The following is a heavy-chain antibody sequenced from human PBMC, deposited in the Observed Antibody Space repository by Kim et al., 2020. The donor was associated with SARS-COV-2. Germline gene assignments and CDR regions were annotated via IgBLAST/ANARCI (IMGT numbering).Heavy chain of an antibody. D-gene: IGHD6-13*01. Sequence: GGSLRLSCAASGFTFSSYGMHWVRQAPGKGLEWVAVISYDGSNKYYADSVKGRFTISRDNSKNTLYLQMNSLRAEDTAVYYCAKGIKQLTPYYYYGMDVWGQGTTVTVSS. V-gene: IGHV3-30*18. J-gene: IGHJ6*02. CDR2: ISYDGSNK. CDR1: GFTFSSYG. CDR3: AKGIKQLTPYYYYGMDV.